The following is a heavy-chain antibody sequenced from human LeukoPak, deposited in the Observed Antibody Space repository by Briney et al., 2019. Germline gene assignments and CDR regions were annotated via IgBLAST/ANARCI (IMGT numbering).Heavy chain of an antibody. CDR3: ARGPYSSSWYRPAPFDS. V-gene: IGHV4-39*07. CDR2: IYYSGST. Sequence: SETLSLTCTVSGGSISSSSYYWGWIRQPPGKGLEWIGSIYYSGSTYYNPSLKSRVTISLDTSENQFSLNLNSVTAADAAVYFCARGPYSSSWYRPAPFDSWGQGTPVTVSS. D-gene: IGHD6-13*01. J-gene: IGHJ4*02. CDR1: GGSISSSSYY.